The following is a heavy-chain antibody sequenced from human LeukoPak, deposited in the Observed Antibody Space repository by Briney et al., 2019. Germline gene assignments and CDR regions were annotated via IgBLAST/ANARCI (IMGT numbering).Heavy chain of an antibody. CDR1: GFTFNTYG. CDR3: AKAAYCTSTSCHFSGYAQRPLDS. V-gene: IGHV3-30*18. D-gene: IGHD2-2*01. J-gene: IGHJ4*02. Sequence: GGSLRLSCVASGFTFNTYGMAWVRQAPGKGLEWVAGISSDGSNKDYADSVKGRFTISRDNSKDTLYLQMNSLRSEDTAVYYCAKAAYCTSTSCHFSGYAQRPLDSWGQGTLVTVSS. CDR2: ISSDGSNK.